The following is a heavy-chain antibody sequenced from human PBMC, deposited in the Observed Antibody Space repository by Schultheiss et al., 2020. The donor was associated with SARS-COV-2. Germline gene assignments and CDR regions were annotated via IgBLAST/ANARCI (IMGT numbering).Heavy chain of an antibody. CDR1: GGSISSGGYY. V-gene: IGHV4-31*03. D-gene: IGHD6-19*01. CDR3: ARASITVIYFDY. Sequence: TLSLTCTVSGGSISSGGYYWSWIRQHPGKGLEWIGYIYYGGSTFYNPSLESRLTISADTSKNQFSLKMSSVTAADTAVYYCARASITVIYFDYWGQGSVVTVSS. J-gene: IGHJ4*02. CDR2: IYYGGST.